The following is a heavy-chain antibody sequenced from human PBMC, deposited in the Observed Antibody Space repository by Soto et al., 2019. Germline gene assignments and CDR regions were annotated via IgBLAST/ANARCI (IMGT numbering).Heavy chain of an antibody. CDR1: GFTFDTYW. CDR3: GRLSGDHSAFFSYGMDA. CDR2: INSDGTIS. V-gene: IGHV3-74*01. Sequence: LRLSCAASGFTFDTYWMNWVRQAPGKGPEWLSGINSDGTISSYADSVKGRFTISRDNARNTLSLQMNSLRADDTAVYYRGRLSGDHSAFFSYGMDAWGQGTTVTVSS. J-gene: IGHJ6*02. D-gene: IGHD2-21*01.